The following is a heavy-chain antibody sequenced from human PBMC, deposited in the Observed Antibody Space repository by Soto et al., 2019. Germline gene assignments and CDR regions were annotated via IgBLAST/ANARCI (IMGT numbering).Heavy chain of an antibody. D-gene: IGHD3-10*01. CDR1: GGSISSGDYY. CDR3: ARALRITMGPPVDY. CDR2: IYYSGST. V-gene: IGHV4-30-4*01. J-gene: IGHJ4*02. Sequence: QVQLQESGPGLVKPSPTLSLTCTVSGGSISSGDYYWSWIRQPPGKGLEWIGYIYYSGSTYYNPSLKCRVNISVDTSKNQFSLKLSSVTAADTAVYYCARALRITMGPPVDYWGQGTLVTVSS.